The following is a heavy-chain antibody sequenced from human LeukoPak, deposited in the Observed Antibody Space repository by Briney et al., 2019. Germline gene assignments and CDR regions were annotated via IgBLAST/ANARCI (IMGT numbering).Heavy chain of an antibody. V-gene: IGHV4-59*01. J-gene: IGHJ4*02. CDR3: ARDVGYSFDY. CDR2: IYYSGST. Sequence: PSETLSLTCTVSGGSISSYYWSWIRQPPGKGLEWIGYIYYSGSTNYNPSLKSRVTISVDTSMNQFSLKLSSVTAADTAVYYCARDVGYSFDYWGQGTLVTVSS. CDR1: GGSISSYY. D-gene: IGHD6-13*01.